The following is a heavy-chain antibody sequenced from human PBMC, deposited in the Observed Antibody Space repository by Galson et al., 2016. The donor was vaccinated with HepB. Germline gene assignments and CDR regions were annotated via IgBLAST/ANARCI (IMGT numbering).Heavy chain of an antibody. CDR1: GFTFTTYG. J-gene: IGHJ3*02. CDR2: ISGSGGYT. CDR3: GRTIIPSSPAFDI. Sequence: SLRLSCAASGFTFTTYGMSWVRQAPGKGLEWVAFISGSGGYTNYADSVKGRFTISRDNAKNTLYLQMNRLRADDTAVYYCGRTIIPSSPAFDIWGPGTMVTVSS. D-gene: IGHD1/OR15-1a*01. V-gene: IGHV3-23*01.